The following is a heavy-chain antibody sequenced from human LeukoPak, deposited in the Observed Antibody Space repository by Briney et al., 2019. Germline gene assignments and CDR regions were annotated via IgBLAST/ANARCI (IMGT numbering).Heavy chain of an antibody. J-gene: IGHJ4*02. CDR2: IRYDGNNK. D-gene: IGHD1-26*01. CDR1: GFTFSSYG. V-gene: IGHV3-30*02. CDR3: AKDFIAMSDWEPLGY. Sequence: GGSLRLSCAASGFTFSSYGMHWVRQAPGKGLEWVAFIRYDGNNKYYADSVKGRFTISRDNSKNTLYLQMNSLRDEDTAVYYCAKDFIAMSDWEPLGYWGQGILVTVSS.